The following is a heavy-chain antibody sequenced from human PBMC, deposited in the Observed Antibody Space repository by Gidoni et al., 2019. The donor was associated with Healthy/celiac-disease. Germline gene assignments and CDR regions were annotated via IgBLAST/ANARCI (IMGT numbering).Heavy chain of an antibody. J-gene: IGHJ4*02. Sequence: EVQLVESGGGLVQPGGSLKLSCAASGFTSSGSALHWVRQAPGKGLEWVGRIRSEANSYATAYAASVKGRFTISRDDSKNTAYLQMNSLKTEDTAVYYCTRPRTYGGNLEVPSGNWGQGTLVTVSS. V-gene: IGHV3-73*02. CDR3: TRPRTYGGNLEVPSGN. CDR1: GFTSSGSA. CDR2: IRSEANSYAT. D-gene: IGHD4-17*01.